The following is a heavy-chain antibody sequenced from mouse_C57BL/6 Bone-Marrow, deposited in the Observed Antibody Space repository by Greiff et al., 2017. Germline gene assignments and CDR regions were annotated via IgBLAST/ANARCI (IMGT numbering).Heavy chain of an antibody. Sequence: EVQLQESGGGLVQPGGSLKLSCAASGFTFSDYYMYWVRQTPETRLEWVAYISNGGGSTYYPDTVKGRFTISRDKAKNTLYLQMSRLKSEGTAMYYCAWGWLLDAMDYWGQGTSVTVSS. CDR1: GFTFSDYY. CDR2: ISNGGGST. V-gene: IGHV5-12*01. CDR3: AWGWLLDAMDY. D-gene: IGHD2-3*01. J-gene: IGHJ4*01.